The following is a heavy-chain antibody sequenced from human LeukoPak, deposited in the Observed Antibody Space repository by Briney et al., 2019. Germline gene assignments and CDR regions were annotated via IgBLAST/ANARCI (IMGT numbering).Heavy chain of an antibody. Sequence: GGSLRLSCAASGFTFSSSPMSWVRQAPGKGLEWVSAISISGVYTYYADSVRGRSTISRDNSKNTLYLQMNSLRAEDTGVYYCTKDREYCDSASCTRAPYGLDVWGQGTTVTVSS. CDR2: ISISGVYT. D-gene: IGHD2-2*01. J-gene: IGHJ6*02. CDR3: TKDREYCDSASCTRAPYGLDV. CDR1: GFTFSSSP. V-gene: IGHV3-23*01.